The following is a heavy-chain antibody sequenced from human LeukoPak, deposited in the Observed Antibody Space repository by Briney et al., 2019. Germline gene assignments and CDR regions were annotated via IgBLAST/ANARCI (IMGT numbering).Heavy chain of an antibody. D-gene: IGHD3-3*01. J-gene: IGHJ6*03. CDR3: ARAPSFGVVTTSNYYYYYMDV. V-gene: IGHV1-2*02. CDR2: INPNSGGT. Sequence: ASVKVSCKASGYTFTGYYMHWVRQAPGQGLEWMGWINPNSGGTNYAQKFQGRVTMTRDTSISTAYMELSRLRSDDTAVYYCARAPSFGVVTTSNYYYYYMDVWGKGTTVTVSS. CDR1: GYTFTGYY.